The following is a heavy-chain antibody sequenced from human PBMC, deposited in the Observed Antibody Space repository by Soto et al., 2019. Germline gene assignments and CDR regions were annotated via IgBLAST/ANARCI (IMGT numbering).Heavy chain of an antibody. CDR2: ISGAGGNT. J-gene: IGHJ5*02. CDR3: AKDPVPQLLPSWWFDP. Sequence: LRLSCAASGFAFGAYAMTWVRQAPGKGLEWVSVISGAGGNTYYADSVKGRFTVSRDNSKKMLYLEMNSLRVEDTAIYYCAKDPVPQLLPSWWFDPWGQGTRVTVSS. CDR1: GFAFGAYA. D-gene: IGHD2-2*01. V-gene: IGHV3-23*01.